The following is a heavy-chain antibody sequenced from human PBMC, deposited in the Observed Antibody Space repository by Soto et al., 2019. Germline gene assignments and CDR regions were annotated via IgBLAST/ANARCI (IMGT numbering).Heavy chain of an antibody. J-gene: IGHJ3*02. CDR1: GFTFSSYA. V-gene: IGHV3-23*01. CDR2: ISGSGGST. Sequence: GGSLRLSCAASGFTFSSYAMSWVRQAPGKGLEWVSAISGSGGSTYYADSVKGRFTISRDNSKNTLYLQMNSLRAEDTAVYYCASNLDPYGDYELMAFDIWGQGTMVTVSS. CDR3: ASNLDPYGDYELMAFDI. D-gene: IGHD4-17*01.